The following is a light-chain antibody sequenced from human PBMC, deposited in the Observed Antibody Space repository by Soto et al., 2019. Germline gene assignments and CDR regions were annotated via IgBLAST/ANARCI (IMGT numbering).Light chain of an antibody. CDR2: EVS. J-gene: IGLJ1*01. CDR3: SSYTSSSTLNV. Sequence: LTQPASVSGSPGQSITISCTGTSSDVGGYNYVSWYQQHPGKAPKLMIYEVSNRPSGVSNRFSGSKSGNTASLTISGLQAEDEADYYCSSYTSSSTLNVFGTGTKVTVL. CDR1: SSDVGGYNY. V-gene: IGLV2-14*01.